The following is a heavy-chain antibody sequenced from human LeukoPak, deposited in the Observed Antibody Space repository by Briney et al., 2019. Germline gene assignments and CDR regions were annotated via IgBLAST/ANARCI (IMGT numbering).Heavy chain of an antibody. CDR3: ARARDCSSTSCYRDYYYGMDV. V-gene: IGHV4-34*01. CDR2: INPSGST. Sequence: SETLSLTCAVYGGSFSGYYWSWIRQPPGKGLEWIGEINPSGSTNCNPSLKSRVTISVDTSKNQFSLKLSSVTAADTAVYYCARARDCSSTSCYRDYYYGMDVWGQGTTVTVSS. D-gene: IGHD2-2*01. J-gene: IGHJ6*02. CDR1: GGSFSGYY.